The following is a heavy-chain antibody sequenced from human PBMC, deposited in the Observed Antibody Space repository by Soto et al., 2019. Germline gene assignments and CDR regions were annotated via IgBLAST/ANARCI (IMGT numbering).Heavy chain of an antibody. D-gene: IGHD4-17*01. CDR3: ARLGSTVTTWYFDL. CDR2: IYPGDSDT. J-gene: IGHJ2*01. CDR1: GYSFTNYW. V-gene: IGHV5-51*01. Sequence: GESMKISWKGSGYSFTNYWIGWVRQMTGKGLEWMGIIYPGDSDTRYSPSFQGQVTISADKSISTAYLQWSSLKASDTAMYYCARLGSTVTTWYFDLWGRGTLVTVSS.